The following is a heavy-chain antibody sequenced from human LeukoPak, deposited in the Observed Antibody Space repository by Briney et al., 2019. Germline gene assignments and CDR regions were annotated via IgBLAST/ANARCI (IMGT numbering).Heavy chain of an antibody. Sequence: GGSLRLSCAASGFTFSSHSMNWVRQAPGKGLEWVGRIKRKSDGGTTDYAAPVKGRFTISRDDSKNTLYLQMNSLKSEDTAVYYCANDPSMITFGGVINKYQHWGQGTLVTVSS. CDR1: GFTFSSHS. CDR3: ANDPSMITFGGVINKYQH. V-gene: IGHV3-15*01. CDR2: IKRKSDGGTT. D-gene: IGHD3-16*02. J-gene: IGHJ1*01.